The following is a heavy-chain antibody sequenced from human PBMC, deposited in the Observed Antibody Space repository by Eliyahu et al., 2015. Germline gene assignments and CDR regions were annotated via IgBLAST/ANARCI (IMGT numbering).Heavy chain of an antibody. D-gene: IGHD1-7*01. J-gene: IGHJ5*02. CDR2: IYYSGST. CDR1: GGSVSSGSYY. V-gene: IGHV4-61*01. CDR3: ARVDWNYYWFDP. Sequence: QVQLQESGPGLVKPSETLSLTCTVSGGSVSSGSYYWSWIRQXPGKGLEWIGYIYYSGSTNYNPSLKSRVTISVDTSKNQFSLKLSSVTAADTAVYYCARVDWNYYWFDPWGQGTLVTVSS.